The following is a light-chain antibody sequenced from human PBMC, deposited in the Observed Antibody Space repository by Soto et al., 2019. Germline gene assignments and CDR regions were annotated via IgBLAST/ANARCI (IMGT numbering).Light chain of an antibody. J-gene: IGLJ2*01. CDR3: ATWDDSLV. CDR1: TSNIGSNH. V-gene: IGLV1-47*01. CDR2: RND. Sequence: QSVLTQPPSASGTPGQGVTISCSGSTSNIGSNHVNWYQHLPGTAPKLLIYRNDQRPSGVPDRFSGSKSGTSAFLAISGLRSEDEADYYCATWDDSLVFGGWTKLTVL.